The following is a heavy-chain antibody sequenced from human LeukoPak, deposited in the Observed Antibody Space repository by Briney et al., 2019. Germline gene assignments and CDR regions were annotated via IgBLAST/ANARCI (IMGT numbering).Heavy chain of an antibody. Sequence: GGSVRLSCAASGFIFSDYGINWVRQAPGKGLEWLSYISSSDNSIYYADSVKGRFTISRDNAMSSVYLQTSSLRDEDTAVYYCVRGDWDCWGQGTLVTVSS. CDR3: VRGDWDC. V-gene: IGHV3-48*02. D-gene: IGHD3-9*01. CDR2: ISSSDNSI. CDR1: GFIFSDYG. J-gene: IGHJ4*02.